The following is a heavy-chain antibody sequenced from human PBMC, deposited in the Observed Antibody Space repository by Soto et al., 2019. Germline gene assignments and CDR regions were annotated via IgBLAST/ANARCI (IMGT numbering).Heavy chain of an antibody. J-gene: IGHJ3*02. CDR2: IYWSGDE. CDR3: ARGLSASRVFAFDI. CDR1: GFSLSRSGVG. V-gene: IGHV2-5*01. D-gene: IGHD6-6*01. Sequence: SGPTLVNPTPTLTLTCCFSGFSLSRSGVGVGWIRQPPGNALECLSHIYWSGDEHYRPTLKSRLSITKDTSKNQVVLTMTYMDTLATPKPSWARGLSASRVFAFDIWRKGSMFSASS.